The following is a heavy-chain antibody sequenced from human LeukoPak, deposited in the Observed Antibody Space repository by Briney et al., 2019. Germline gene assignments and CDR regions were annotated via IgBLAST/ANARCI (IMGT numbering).Heavy chain of an antibody. CDR2: IIPIFDST. D-gene: IGHD5-24*01. Sequence: GASVKVSCKASGGTSSNYAITWVRQAPGQGLEWMGGIIPIFDSTHYAQKFQGRVTITADTSTTTSYMELSSLRSEDTAVYYCARVIRSRVTKEMATSKGYYFYYMDVWGKGTTVTISS. V-gene: IGHV1-69*06. J-gene: IGHJ6*03. CDR1: GGTSSNYA. CDR3: ARVIRSRVTKEMATSKGYYFYYMDV.